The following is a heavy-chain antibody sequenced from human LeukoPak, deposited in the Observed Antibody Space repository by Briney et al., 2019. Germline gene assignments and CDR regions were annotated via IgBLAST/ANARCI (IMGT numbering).Heavy chain of an antibody. CDR1: GYTFTSYY. D-gene: IGHD6-19*01. J-gene: IGHJ5*02. Sequence: ASVKVSFRASGYTFTSYYIHWVRQAPGQGAEWMGWINPNSGGTNYAQKFKYRVTMTRDTSISTAYMELSSLTSDDTAVYYCARTEGAVAGYNNWFDPWGQGTLVTVSS. CDR3: ARTEGAVAGYNNWFDP. CDR2: INPNSGGT. V-gene: IGHV1-2*02.